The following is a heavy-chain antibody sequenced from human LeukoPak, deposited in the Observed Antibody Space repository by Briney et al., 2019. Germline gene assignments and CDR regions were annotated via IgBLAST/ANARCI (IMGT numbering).Heavy chain of an antibody. D-gene: IGHD3-10*01. J-gene: IGHJ3*02. CDR1: GYTFTGYY. CDR2: INPSGGST. V-gene: IGHV1-46*01. Sequence: ASVKVPCKASGYTFTGYYMHWVRQAPGQGLEWMGIINPSGGSTSYAQKFQGRVTMTRDTSTSTVYMELSSLRSEDTAVYYCARDKLLWFGETWHAFDIWGQGTMVTVSS. CDR3: ARDKLLWFGETWHAFDI.